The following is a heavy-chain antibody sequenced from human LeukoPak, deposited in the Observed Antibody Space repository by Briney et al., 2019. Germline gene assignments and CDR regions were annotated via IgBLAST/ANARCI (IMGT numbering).Heavy chain of an antibody. V-gene: IGHV1-24*01. CDR1: GYTFTSYY. CDR2: FDPEDGET. J-gene: IGHJ6*02. Sequence: ASVKVSCKASGYTFTSYYMHWVRQAPGKGLEWMGGFDPEDGETIYAQKFQGRVTMTEDTSTDTAYMELSSLRSEDTAVYYCATDRPYYYYGMDVWGQGTTVTVSS. CDR3: ATDRPYYYYGMDV.